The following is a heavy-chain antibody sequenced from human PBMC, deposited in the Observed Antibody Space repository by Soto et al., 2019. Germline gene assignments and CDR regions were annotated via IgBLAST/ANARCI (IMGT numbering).Heavy chain of an antibody. D-gene: IGHD2-15*01. CDR1: GFTFSSYA. CDR2: ISGSGGST. V-gene: IGHV3-23*01. Sequence: GGSLRLSCAASGFTFSSYAMSWVRQAPGKGLEWVAAISGSGGSTYYADSVKGRLTISRDNSKNTLYLQMNSLRAEDTAVYYCARGVAPNWFDPWGQGTLVTVSS. CDR3: ARGVAPNWFDP. J-gene: IGHJ5*02.